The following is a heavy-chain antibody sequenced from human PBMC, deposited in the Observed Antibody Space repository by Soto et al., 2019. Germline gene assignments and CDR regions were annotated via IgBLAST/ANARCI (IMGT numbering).Heavy chain of an antibody. CDR3: AKGHDFIVVVPAAIAPYFDY. CDR1: GFTFSSYA. Sequence: EVQLLESGGGSVQPGGSLRLSCAASGFTFSSYAMSWVRQAPGKGLEWVSAISGSGGSTYYADSVKGRFTISRDNSKNTLYLQMNSLRAEDTAVYYCAKGHDFIVVVPAAIAPYFDYWGQGTLVTVSS. D-gene: IGHD2-2*01. V-gene: IGHV3-23*01. J-gene: IGHJ4*02. CDR2: ISGSGGST.